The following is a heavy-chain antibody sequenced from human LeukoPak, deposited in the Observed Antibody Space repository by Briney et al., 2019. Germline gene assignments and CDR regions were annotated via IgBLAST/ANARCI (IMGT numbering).Heavy chain of an antibody. CDR3: ARDITGSYSFDY. CDR2: IQHDGSVK. D-gene: IGHD1-20*01. Sequence: PGGSLRLSCTVSGFTFFSFAMHWVRQAPGKGLEWVANIQHDGSVKWYVDSVKGRFTISRDNSKSTMYLEMNSLIPEDTAVYYCARDITGSYSFDYWGQGTLVTVSS. V-gene: IGHV3-30*04. J-gene: IGHJ4*02. CDR1: GFTFFSFA.